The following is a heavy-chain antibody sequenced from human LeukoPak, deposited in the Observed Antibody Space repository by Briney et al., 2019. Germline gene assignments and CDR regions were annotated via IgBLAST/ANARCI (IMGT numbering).Heavy chain of an antibody. CDR2: IYHSGST. J-gene: IGHJ5*02. V-gene: IGHV4-38-2*01. D-gene: IGHD1-26*01. CDR3: ARLARGANRWFDP. Sequence: PSETPSLTCAVSGYSISSGYYWGWIRQPPGKGMEWIGSIYHSGSTYYNPSLKSRLTISVDTSKNQFSLKLSSVTAADTAVYYCARLARGANRWFDPWGQGTLVTVSS. CDR1: GYSISSGYY.